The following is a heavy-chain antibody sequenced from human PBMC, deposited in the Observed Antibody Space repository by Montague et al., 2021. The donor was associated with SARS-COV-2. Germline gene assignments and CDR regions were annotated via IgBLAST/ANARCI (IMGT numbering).Heavy chain of an antibody. Sequence: SLRLSCAASGFTVSSNYMSWVRQAPGKGLEWVSVIYSGSGSTYYADSVKGRFTISRDISKNTLYLQMNSLGAEDTAVYYCARAPGSSYSSGWYDYYYGMDVWGQGTTVTVSS. CDR2: IYSGSGST. D-gene: IGHD6-19*01. CDR1: GFTVSSNY. V-gene: IGHV3-66*01. J-gene: IGHJ6*02. CDR3: ARAPGSSYSSGWYDYYYGMDV.